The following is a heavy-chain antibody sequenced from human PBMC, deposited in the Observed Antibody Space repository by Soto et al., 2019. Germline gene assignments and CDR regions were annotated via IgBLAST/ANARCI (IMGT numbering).Heavy chain of an antibody. Sequence: PSETLSLTCTVSGGSISSYYWSWIRQPPGKGLEWIGYIYYSGSTNYNPSLKSRVTISVDTSKNQFSLKLSSVTAADTAVYYCARAMNNCNFDPWGQGTLVTVSS. CDR2: IYYSGST. D-gene: IGHD1-20*01. J-gene: IGHJ5*02. CDR3: ARAMNNCNFDP. CDR1: GGSISSYY. V-gene: IGHV4-59*01.